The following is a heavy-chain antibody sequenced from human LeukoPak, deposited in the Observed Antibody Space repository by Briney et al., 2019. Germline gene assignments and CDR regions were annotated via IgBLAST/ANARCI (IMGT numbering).Heavy chain of an antibody. J-gene: IGHJ5*02. CDR1: GFTFSSRDW. D-gene: IGHD3-10*01. Sequence: GGSLRLSCVASGFTFSSRDWMTWVRQAPGKGLEWVANIKQDGSEKNYVDSVKGRFTISRDNAKNSLSLQMNSLRAEDTAVYYCARPLMYYYGSETYFWFDPWGQGTLVTVSS. V-gene: IGHV3-7*01. CDR2: IKQDGSEK. CDR3: ARPLMYYYGSETYFWFDP.